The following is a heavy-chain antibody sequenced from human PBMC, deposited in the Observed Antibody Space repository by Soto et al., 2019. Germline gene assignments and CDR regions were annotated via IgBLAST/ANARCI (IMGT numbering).Heavy chain of an antibody. D-gene: IGHD2-2*01. CDR2: IIPMFGIA. Sequence: QVQLVQSGAEVKKPGSSVKVSWKGSGGNRYTITWVRQAPGQGLEWMGRIIPMFGIASYAQNFQGRVTMTADKSTSTAYMELSSLRSEDTAVYYCARDSGRSDVVPAAISAMDVWGQGTTVTVSS. V-gene: IGHV1-69*08. J-gene: IGHJ6*02. CDR1: GGNRYT. CDR3: ARDSGRSDVVPAAISAMDV.